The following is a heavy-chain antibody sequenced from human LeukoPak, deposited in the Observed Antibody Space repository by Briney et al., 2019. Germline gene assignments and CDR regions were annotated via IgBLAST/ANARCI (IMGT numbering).Heavy chain of an antibody. J-gene: IGHJ4*02. Sequence: PGGSLRLSCAASGFTFSTYGMNWVRQAPGKGLEWVSYFSDSSSTIYYADPVKGRFTISRDNAQNSLYLQMNSLRAEDTAVYYCARRHGSGCFYFAYCGEGTLVTVSS. CDR1: GFTFSTYG. CDR2: FSDSSSTI. D-gene: IGHD6-19*01. V-gene: IGHV3-48*01. CDR3: ARRHGSGCFYFAY.